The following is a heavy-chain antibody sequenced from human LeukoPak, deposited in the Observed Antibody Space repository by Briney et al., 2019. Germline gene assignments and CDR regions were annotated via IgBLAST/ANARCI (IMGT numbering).Heavy chain of an antibody. Sequence: SETLSLTCAVSGGSISSSNWWSWVRQPPGKGLEWIGEIYHSGSTNYNPSLKSRVTISVDKSKNQFSLKLSSVTAADTAVYYCAEGSSWSGVSMGYWGQGTLVTVSS. J-gene: IGHJ4*02. D-gene: IGHD6-13*01. V-gene: IGHV4-4*02. CDR3: AEGSSWSGVSMGY. CDR2: IYHSGST. CDR1: GGSISSSNW.